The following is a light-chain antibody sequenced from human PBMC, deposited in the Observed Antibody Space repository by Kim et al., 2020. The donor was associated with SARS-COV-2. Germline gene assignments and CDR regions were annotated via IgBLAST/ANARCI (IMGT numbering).Light chain of an antibody. CDR1: QSVSSY. Sequence: EIVLTQSPATLSLSPGEGATLSCRASQSVSSYLAWYQQKPGQAPRLLIYDASNRATGIPARFSGSRSGTDFTLTISSLEPEDFAVYYCQQRSKWPLTFGGGTKVEI. V-gene: IGKV3-11*01. CDR2: DAS. CDR3: QQRSKWPLT. J-gene: IGKJ4*01.